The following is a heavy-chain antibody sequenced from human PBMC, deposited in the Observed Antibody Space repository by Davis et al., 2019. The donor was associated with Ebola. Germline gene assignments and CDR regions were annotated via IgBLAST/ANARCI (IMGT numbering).Heavy chain of an antibody. Sequence: PGGSLRLSCAASGFTFSSYWMHWVRQAPGKGLVWVSRINTDGSSTNYADSVKGRFTISRDNAKNSLYLQMNSLRAEDTALYYCAKERQLFGLQYYFDYWGQGTLVTVSS. CDR1: GFTFSSYW. V-gene: IGHV3-74*01. CDR2: INTDGSST. J-gene: IGHJ4*02. CDR3: AKERQLFGLQYYFDY. D-gene: IGHD3-3*01.